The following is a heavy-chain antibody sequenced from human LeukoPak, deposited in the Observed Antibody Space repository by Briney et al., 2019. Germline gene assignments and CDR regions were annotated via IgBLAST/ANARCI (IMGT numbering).Heavy chain of an antibody. V-gene: IGHV4-34*01. D-gene: IGHD2-15*01. Sequence: RASETLSLTCAVYGGSFSGYYWSWIRQPPGKGLEWIGEINHSGSTNYNPSLKSRVTISVDTSKNQFSLKLSSVTAADTAVYYCARGRIVVVVAATRGPYNRFDPWGQGTLVTVSS. CDR3: ARGRIVVVVAATRGPYNRFDP. J-gene: IGHJ5*02. CDR1: GGSFSGYY. CDR2: INHSGST.